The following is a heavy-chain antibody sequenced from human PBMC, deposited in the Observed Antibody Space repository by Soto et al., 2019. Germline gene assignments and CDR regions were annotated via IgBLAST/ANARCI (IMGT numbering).Heavy chain of an antibody. CDR3: ARGFIAVAGNWFDP. V-gene: IGHV4-31*03. CDR2: IYYSGST. Sequence: SETLSLTCTVSGGSISSGGYYWSWIRQHPGKGLEWIGYIYYSGSTYYNPSLKSRVTISVDTSKNQFSLKLSSVTAADTAVYYCARGFIAVAGNWFDPWGQGTLVTVSS. CDR1: GGSISSGGYY. J-gene: IGHJ5*02. D-gene: IGHD6-19*01.